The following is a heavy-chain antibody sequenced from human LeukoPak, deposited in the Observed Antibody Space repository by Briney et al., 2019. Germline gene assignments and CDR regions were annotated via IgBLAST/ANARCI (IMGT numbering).Heavy chain of an antibody. CDR1: GFTVSSNY. CDR3: ARGGTAAAPDY. Sequence: PGGSLRLSCAASGFTVSSNYMSWVRQAPGKGLEWVSVIYSGGGTYYADSVEGRFTISRDNSKNTLYLQMNSLRAEDTAVYYCARGGTAAAPDYWGQGTLVTVSS. D-gene: IGHD6-13*01. CDR2: IYSGGGT. V-gene: IGHV3-66*01. J-gene: IGHJ4*02.